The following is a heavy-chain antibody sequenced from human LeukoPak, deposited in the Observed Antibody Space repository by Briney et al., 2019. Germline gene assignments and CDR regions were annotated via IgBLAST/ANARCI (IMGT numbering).Heavy chain of an antibody. J-gene: IGHJ4*02. V-gene: IGHV1-69*05. CDR2: IIPIFGTA. Sequence: SVKVSCKASGGTFSSYAISWVRQAPGQGLEWMGGIIPIFGTANYAQKLQGRVTMTTDTSTSTAYMELRSLRSDDTAVYYCARDRGSIADYWGQGTLVTVSS. CDR1: GGTFSSYA. D-gene: IGHD6-6*01. CDR3: ARDRGSIADY.